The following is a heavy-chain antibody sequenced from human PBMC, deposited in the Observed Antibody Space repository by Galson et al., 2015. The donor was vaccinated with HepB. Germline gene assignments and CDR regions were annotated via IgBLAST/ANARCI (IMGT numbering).Heavy chain of an antibody. CDR2: ITSRGDNT. CDR1: GFTFGDTA. V-gene: IGHV3-23*01. CDR3: AKGYGIFDR. D-gene: IGHD5-18*01. Sequence: SLRLSCAASGFTFGDTAMTWVRQAPGKGLEWVSGITSRGDNTFYTDSVKGRFSISRDNSKNMLFLQMSSLRAEDTAIYYSAKGYGIFDRWGQGILVTVSS. J-gene: IGHJ4*02.